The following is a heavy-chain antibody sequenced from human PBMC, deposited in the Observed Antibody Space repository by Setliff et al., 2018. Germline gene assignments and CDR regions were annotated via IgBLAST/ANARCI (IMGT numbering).Heavy chain of an antibody. CDR1: DGSLSTYY. J-gene: IGHJ1*01. CDR3: ARADEYYYDSSGYYYVYYFEYFQD. V-gene: IGHV4-59*01. Sequence: SETLSLTCTVSDGSLSTYYWSWIRQPPGKGLEFIGYVYYSGTANYSPSLRSRLTISVDTSKNQFSLKLRSVTAADTAVYYCARADEYYYDSSGYYYVYYFEYFQDWGRGTLVTVSS. CDR2: VYYSGTA. D-gene: IGHD3-22*01.